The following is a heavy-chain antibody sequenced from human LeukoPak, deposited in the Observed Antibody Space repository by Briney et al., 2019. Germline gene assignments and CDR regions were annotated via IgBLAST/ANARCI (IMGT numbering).Heavy chain of an antibody. CDR1: GFTVSSNY. J-gene: IGHJ6*02. CDR3: ARVTYYYDSSGYYSQNYYYYGMDV. D-gene: IGHD3-22*01. CDR2: IYSGGST. Sequence: GGSLRLSCAASGFTVSSNYMSWVRQAPGKRLEWVSIIYSGGSTYYADSVKGRFTISRGNSKNTLYLQMNSLRAEDTAVYYCARVTYYYDSSGYYSQNYYYYGMDVWGQGTTVTVSS. V-gene: IGHV3-53*01.